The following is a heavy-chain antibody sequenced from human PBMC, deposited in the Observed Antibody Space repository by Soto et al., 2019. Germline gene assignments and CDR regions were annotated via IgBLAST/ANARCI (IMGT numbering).Heavy chain of an antibody. D-gene: IGHD3-16*02. CDR1: GGSFSGYY. CDR2: INHSGST. Sequence: SETLSLTCAVYGGSFSGYYWSWIRQPPGKGLEWIGEINHSGSTNYNPSLKSRVTISVDTSKNQFSLKLSSVTAADTAVYYCARINYDYVWGSYRFAFDYSGQGTLVTVSS. CDR3: ARINYDYVWGSYRFAFDY. V-gene: IGHV4-34*01. J-gene: IGHJ4*02.